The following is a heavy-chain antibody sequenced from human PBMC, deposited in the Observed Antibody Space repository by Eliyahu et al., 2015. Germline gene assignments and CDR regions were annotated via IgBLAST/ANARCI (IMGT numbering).Heavy chain of an antibody. CDR2: IDPXDSXT. Sequence: EVQLVQSGAEVKXPGESLRIXCKGSGYXXTSYWISWVRQMPGKGLEWMGRIDPXDSXTNYSPSFQGHVTISADKSISTAYLQWSSLKASDTAMYYCARQNYGDVYGMDVWGQGTTVTVSS. J-gene: IGHJ6*02. V-gene: IGHV5-10-1*03. CDR3: ARQNYGDVYGMDV. CDR1: GYXXTSYW. D-gene: IGHD4-17*01.